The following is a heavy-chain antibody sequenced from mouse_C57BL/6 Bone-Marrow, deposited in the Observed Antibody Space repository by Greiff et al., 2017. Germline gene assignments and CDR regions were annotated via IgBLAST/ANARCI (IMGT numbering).Heavy chain of an antibody. CDR3: ARPHYYDSSYSWFAY. CDR2: ISSGSSTI. CDR1: GFTFSDYG. J-gene: IGHJ3*01. D-gene: IGHD1-1*01. Sequence: EVKLMESGGGLVKPGASLKLSCAASGFTFSDYGMHWVRQAPEKGLEWVAYISSGSSTIYYADTVKGRFTLSRDNATNTLFLQMTSLRSEDTAMYYCARPHYYDSSYSWFAYWGQGTLVTVSA. V-gene: IGHV5-17*01.